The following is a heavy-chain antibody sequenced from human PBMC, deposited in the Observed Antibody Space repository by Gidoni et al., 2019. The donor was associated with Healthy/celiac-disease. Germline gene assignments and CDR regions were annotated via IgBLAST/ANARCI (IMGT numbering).Heavy chain of an antibody. Sequence: QVQLVESGGGLVKPGWSLRPSCAASGFTFSDYYMSWTRQAPGKGGEWVSYISSSSSYTNYADSVKGRFTISRDNAKNSLYLQMNSLRAEDTAVYYCARDPTTVTKYFDYWGQGTLVTVSS. CDR3: ARDPTTVTKYFDY. J-gene: IGHJ4*02. CDR2: ISSSSSYT. D-gene: IGHD4-17*01. CDR1: GFTFSDYY. V-gene: IGHV3-11*05.